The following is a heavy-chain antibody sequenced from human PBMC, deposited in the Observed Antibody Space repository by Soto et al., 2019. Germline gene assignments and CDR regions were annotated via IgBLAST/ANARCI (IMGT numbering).Heavy chain of an antibody. D-gene: IGHD3-10*01. V-gene: IGHV4-59*01. Sequence: IRQPPGKGLEWIGYIYYSGSTNYNPSLKSRVTISVDTSKNQFSLKLSSVTAADTAVYYCARADFYGSGNYYTDIWGQGTMVTVSS. CDR2: IYYSGST. CDR3: ARADFYGSGNYYTDI. J-gene: IGHJ3*02.